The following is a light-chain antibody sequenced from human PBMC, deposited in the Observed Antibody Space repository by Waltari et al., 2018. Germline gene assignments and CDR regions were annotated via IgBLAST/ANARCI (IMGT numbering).Light chain of an antibody. V-gene: IGLV1-44*01. Sequence: QSVLTQPPSESGTPGQRVTISCSGSRSNIGSTTVNWYQQLPGTTPHRLIYGHTHRPSGVPDRCSGPKSGTPASLAIRGLQSEDEADYYCAAWDDSLNGRVFGGGTKLTVL. CDR2: GHT. CDR3: AAWDDSLNGRV. J-gene: IGLJ3*02. CDR1: RSNIGSTT.